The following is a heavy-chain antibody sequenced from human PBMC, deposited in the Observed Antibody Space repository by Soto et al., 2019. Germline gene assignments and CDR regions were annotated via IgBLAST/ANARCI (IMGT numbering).Heavy chain of an antibody. CDR3: AHRYGSAGSYYFDF. V-gene: IGHV2-5*02. J-gene: IGHJ4*02. Sequence: QVTLKESGPTLVEPSQHLTLTCTFFGLSLSTSGVSFAWILQPPGKALEWLGLIYGDDTKRYSPSLRNRLTITRSTSENQVVLTMPNVDYVDTATYYCAHRYGSAGSYYFDFWGQGTLVTVSS. CDR1: GLSLSTSGVS. CDR2: IYGDDTK. D-gene: IGHD3-10*01.